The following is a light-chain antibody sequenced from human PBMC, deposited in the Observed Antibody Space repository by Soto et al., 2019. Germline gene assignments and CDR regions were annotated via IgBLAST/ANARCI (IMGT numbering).Light chain of an antibody. V-gene: IGKV3-20*01. J-gene: IGKJ3*01. CDR1: QSVSSGF. CDR2: GAS. Sequence: EIVLTQSPGTLSLSPGERATLSCRASQSVSSGFLAWYQQKPGQTPRLLIYGASTRATGIPDTFSGSGSGTDFTLTSSRLEPDDVAVDYCQQYGSSPFTFGPGTKVDIK. CDR3: QQYGSSPFT.